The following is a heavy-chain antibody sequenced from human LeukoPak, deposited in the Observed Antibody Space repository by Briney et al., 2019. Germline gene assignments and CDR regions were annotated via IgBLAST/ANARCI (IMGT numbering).Heavy chain of an antibody. CDR1: GFTFSSYA. V-gene: IGHV3-23*01. Sequence: GGSLRLSCAASGFTFSSYAMSWVRQAPGKGLEWVSAISGSGGSTYYADSVKGRFTISRDNSKNTLYLQMNSLRAEDTAVYYCAKASREITAAAGFFDSWGQGTLVTVSS. D-gene: IGHD6-13*01. CDR3: AKASREITAAAGFFDS. CDR2: ISGSGGST. J-gene: IGHJ4*02.